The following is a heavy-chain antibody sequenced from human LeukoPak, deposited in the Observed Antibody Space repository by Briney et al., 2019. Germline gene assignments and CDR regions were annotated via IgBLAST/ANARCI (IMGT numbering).Heavy chain of an antibody. CDR1: GFTFSSYA. CDR3: AQHIVAISARIDY. D-gene: IGHD5-12*01. J-gene: IGHJ4*02. Sequence: PGGSLRLSCAASGFTFSSYAMSWVRQAPGKGLERVSAISGSGGSTYYADSVKGRFTISRDNSKNTLYLQMNSLRAEDTAVYYCAQHIVAISARIDYWGQGTLVTVSS. V-gene: IGHV3-23*01. CDR2: ISGSGGST.